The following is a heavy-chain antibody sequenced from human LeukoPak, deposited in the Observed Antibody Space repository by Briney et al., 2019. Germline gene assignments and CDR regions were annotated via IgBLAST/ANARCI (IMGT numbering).Heavy chain of an antibody. CDR2: ISGSGGST. V-gene: IGHV3-23*01. J-gene: IGHJ5*02. CDR1: GFTFSSYA. Sequence: GGSLRLSCAASGFTFSSYAMGWVRQAPGKGLEWASAISGSGGSTYYADSVKGRFTISRDNSKNTLYLQMNSLRAEDTAVYYCAKDPGMTTVIDNWFDPWGQGTLVTVSS. D-gene: IGHD4-17*01. CDR3: AKDPGMTTVIDNWFDP.